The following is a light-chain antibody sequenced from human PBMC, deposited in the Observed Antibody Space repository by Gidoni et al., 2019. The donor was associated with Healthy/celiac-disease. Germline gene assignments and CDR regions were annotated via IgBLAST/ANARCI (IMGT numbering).Light chain of an antibody. J-gene: IGKJ2*01. CDR3: QQSYSTPHT. Sequence: DFQMTMSPSSLSASVGDRVTITSPASQSISSYLNWYQQKPGKAPKLLIYAASSLQSGVPSRFSGSGSGTDFTLTISSLQPEDFATYYCQQSYSTPHTFGQGTKLEIK. CDR1: QSISSY. CDR2: AAS. V-gene: IGKV1-39*01.